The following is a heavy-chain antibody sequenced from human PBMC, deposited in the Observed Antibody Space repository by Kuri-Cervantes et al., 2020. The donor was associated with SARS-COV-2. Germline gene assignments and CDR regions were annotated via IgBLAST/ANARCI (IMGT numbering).Heavy chain of an antibody. CDR2: IYYSGST. D-gene: IGHD3-3*01. CDR3: AREGITIFVVAPHAFDI. Sequence: SETLSLTCTVSGGSISSYYWSWIRQPPGKGLEWIGYIYYSGSTNYNPSLKSRVTISVDTSKNQFSLKLSSVTTADTAVYYCAREGITIFVVAPHAFDIWGQGTMVTVSS. CDR1: GGSISSYY. V-gene: IGHV4-59*01. J-gene: IGHJ3*02.